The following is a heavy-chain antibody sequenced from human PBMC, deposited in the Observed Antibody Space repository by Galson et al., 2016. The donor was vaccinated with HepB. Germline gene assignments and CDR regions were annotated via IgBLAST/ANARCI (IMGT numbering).Heavy chain of an antibody. CDR1: GGSFSGYY. D-gene: IGHD3-3*01. CDR3: ATGSRITIFGGARRGASYYMGV. J-gene: IGHJ6*03. Sequence: SETLSLTCAVYGGSFSGYYWSRIRQPPGKGLEWIGEMNHRGVTNYNPSLKSRVTISVDTSKKQISLKLSSVTAADTAVYYCATGSRITIFGGARRGASYYMGVWGKGTTVTVSS. V-gene: IGHV4-34*01. CDR2: MNHRGVT.